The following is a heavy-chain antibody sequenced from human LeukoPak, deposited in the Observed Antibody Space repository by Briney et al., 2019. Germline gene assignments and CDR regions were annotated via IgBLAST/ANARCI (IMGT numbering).Heavy chain of an antibody. D-gene: IGHD3-22*01. V-gene: IGHV4-59*01. J-gene: IGHJ5*02. CDR3: ASTPPAYYYDSWFDP. CDR2: IYYSGST. Sequence: SETLSLTCTVSGASISSSYWSWIRQPPGKELEWIGNIYYSGSTHYNTSLKSRVTISVDTSKNQFSLKLSSVTAADTAVYYCASTPPAYYYDSWFDPWGQGTLVIVPS. CDR1: GASISSSY.